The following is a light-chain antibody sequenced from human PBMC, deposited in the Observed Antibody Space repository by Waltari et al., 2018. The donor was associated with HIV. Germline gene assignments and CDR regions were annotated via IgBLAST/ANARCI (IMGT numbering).Light chain of an antibody. CDR2: ANN. V-gene: IGLV1-40*01. CDR1: SSNIGAGFE. Sequence: QSVLTQPPSVSGAPGQRVTISCTGSSSNIGAGFEVHWYQQLPGTAPKLLSYANNNRPSGVPDRFSGSESGTSASLAITGLQAEDEADYYCQSYDSSLRGYAFGTGTKVSVL. J-gene: IGLJ1*01. CDR3: QSYDSSLRGYA.